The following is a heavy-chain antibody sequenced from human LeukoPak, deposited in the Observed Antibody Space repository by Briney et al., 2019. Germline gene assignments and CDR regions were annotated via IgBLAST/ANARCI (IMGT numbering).Heavy chain of an antibody. D-gene: IGHD6-19*01. J-gene: IGHJ4*02. V-gene: IGHV2-5*01. CDR3: AHRGGAVTGHYYFDY. CDR2: VYWNDDK. CDR1: GFSLSTTGVG. Sequence: SGPTLVKPTQTLTLTCTFSGFSLSTTGVGVNWIRQSPGKAPEWLALVYWNDDKRYSPSLRSRLTITRDTSKNQVVLTMTNMDPVDTATYYCAHRGGAVTGHYYFDYWGQGTLVTVSS.